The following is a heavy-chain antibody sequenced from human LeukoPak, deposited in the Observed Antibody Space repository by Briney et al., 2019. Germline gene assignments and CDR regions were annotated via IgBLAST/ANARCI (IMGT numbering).Heavy chain of an antibody. Sequence: GGPLRLSCAASGFTFSNYWMNWVRQAPGKGLEWVANIKQDGSEIFYVDSVKGRFTISRDNAKNSLYLQMNSLRAEDTAVYYCAGGGDSKSYFGYFDYWAQGTLVTVSS. CDR1: GFTFSNYW. CDR3: AGGGDSKSYFGYFDY. J-gene: IGHJ4*02. V-gene: IGHV3-7*01. D-gene: IGHD1-26*01. CDR2: IKQDGSEI.